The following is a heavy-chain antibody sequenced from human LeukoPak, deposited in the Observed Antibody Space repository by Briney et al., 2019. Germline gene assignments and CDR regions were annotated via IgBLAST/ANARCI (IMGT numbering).Heavy chain of an antibody. J-gene: IGHJ4*02. Sequence: GGSLRLSCAASGFTFSSYSMNWVRQAPGKGLEWVSSISSSSSYIYYADSVKGRFTISRDNAKNSLYLQMNSLRAEDTAVYYCARAVIAVAGTCFDYWGQGTLVTVSS. D-gene: IGHD6-19*01. CDR3: ARAVIAVAGTCFDY. V-gene: IGHV3-21*01. CDR2: ISSSSSYI. CDR1: GFTFSSYS.